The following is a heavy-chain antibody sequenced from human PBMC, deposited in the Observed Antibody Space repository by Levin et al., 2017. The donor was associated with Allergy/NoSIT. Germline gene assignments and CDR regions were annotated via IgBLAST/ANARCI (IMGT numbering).Heavy chain of an antibody. V-gene: IGHV4-39*07. CDR2: IYYSGST. Sequence: SETLSLTCTVSGGSISSSSYYWGWIRQAPGKGLEWIGNIYYSGSTYYNPSLRGRVTISVDTSKNQFSLRLTSVTAADTAIYYCARDEMVHEIQYYYGIGVWGQGTTVSVSS. CDR1: GGSISSSSYY. D-gene: IGHD2-8*01. CDR3: ARDEMVHEIQYYYGIGV. J-gene: IGHJ6*02.